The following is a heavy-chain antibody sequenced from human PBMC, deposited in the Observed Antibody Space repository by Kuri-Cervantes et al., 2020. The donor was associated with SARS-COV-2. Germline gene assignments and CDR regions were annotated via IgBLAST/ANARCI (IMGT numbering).Heavy chain of an antibody. V-gene: IGHV3-30*03. CDR1: GFTFSSYG. CDR2: ISYDGSNK. J-gene: IGHJ6*03. Sequence: GESLKISCAASGFTFSSYGMHWVRQAPGKGLEWVAVISYDGSNKYYADSVKGRFTISRDNSKNTLYLQMNSLRAEDTAVYYCARGSTGYYYYYMDVWGKGTTVTVSS. CDR3: ARGSTGYYYYYMDV. D-gene: IGHD3-9*01.